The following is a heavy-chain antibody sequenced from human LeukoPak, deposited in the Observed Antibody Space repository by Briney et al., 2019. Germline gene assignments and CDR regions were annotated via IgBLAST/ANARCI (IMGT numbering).Heavy chain of an antibody. CDR1: GYTFTGYY. CDR3: ARTRGGYSYGYPGYFQH. D-gene: IGHD5-18*01. Sequence: GASVKVSCKASGYTFTGYYTHWVRQAPGQGLEWMGWINPNSGGTNYAQKFQGRVTMTRDTSITTAYMELSRLTSDDTAVYYCARTRGGYSYGYPGYFQHWGQGTLVTVSS. CDR2: INPNSGGT. J-gene: IGHJ1*01. V-gene: IGHV1-2*02.